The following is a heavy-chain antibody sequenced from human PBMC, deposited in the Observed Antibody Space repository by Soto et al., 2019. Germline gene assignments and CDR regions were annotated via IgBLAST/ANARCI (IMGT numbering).Heavy chain of an antibody. CDR1: GFTVSSNY. J-gene: IGHJ4*02. CDR3: ASGDPTVTIAY. CDR2: IYSGGST. Sequence: GGSLRLSCAASGFTVSSNYMSWVRQAPGKGLEWVSVIYSGGSTYYADSVKGRFTIPRDNSKNTLYLQMNSLRAEDTAVYYCASGDPTVTIAYWGQGTLVTVSS. V-gene: IGHV3-66*01. D-gene: IGHD4-17*01.